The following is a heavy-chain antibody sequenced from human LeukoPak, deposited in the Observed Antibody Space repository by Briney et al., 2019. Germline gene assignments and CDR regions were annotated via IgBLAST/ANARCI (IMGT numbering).Heavy chain of an antibody. CDR3: ARVEQWLVQGYYYYMDV. CDR1: GYTFTSYD. Sequence: GASVKVSCKASGYTFTSYDINWVRQATGQGLGWMGWMNPNSGNTGYAQKFQGRVTMTRNTSISTAYMELSSLRSEDTAVYYCARVEQWLVQGYYYYMDVWGKGTTVTVSS. CDR2: MNPNSGNT. V-gene: IGHV1-8*01. D-gene: IGHD6-19*01. J-gene: IGHJ6*03.